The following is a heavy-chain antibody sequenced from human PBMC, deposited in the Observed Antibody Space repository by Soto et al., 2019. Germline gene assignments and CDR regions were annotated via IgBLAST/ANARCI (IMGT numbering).Heavy chain of an antibody. J-gene: IGHJ4*02. D-gene: IGHD3-3*01. CDR3: ARGGETYYDFWSSFSPIDY. CDR2: INAGNGNT. V-gene: IGHV1-3*01. Sequence: ASVKVSCKASGYTFTSYAMHWVRQAPGQRLEWMGWINAGNGNTKYSQKFQGRVTISVDTSKNQFSLKLTSVTAADTAVYFCARGGETYYDFWSSFSPIDYWGQGALVTVSS. CDR1: GYTFTSYA.